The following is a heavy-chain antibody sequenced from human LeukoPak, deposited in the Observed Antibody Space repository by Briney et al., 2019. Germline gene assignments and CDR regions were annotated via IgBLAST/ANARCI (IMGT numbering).Heavy chain of an antibody. D-gene: IGHD2-8*02. CDR1: GNSISSGDNY. CDR2: IYTSGST. CDR3: AREIGGWWLPYYMDV. J-gene: IGHJ6*03. Sequence: SETLSLTCTVSGNSISSGDNYWSWIRQPAGKGLEWIGRIYTSGSTNYNPSLKSRVTISVDTSKNQFSLKLSSVTAADTAVYYCAREIGGWWLPYYMDVWGKGTTVTISS. V-gene: IGHV4-61*02.